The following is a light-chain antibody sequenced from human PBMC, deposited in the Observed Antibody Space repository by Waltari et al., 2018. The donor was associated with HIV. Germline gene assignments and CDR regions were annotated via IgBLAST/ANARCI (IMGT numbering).Light chain of an antibody. CDR2: SDN. Sequence: QSVLTQAPSASGTPGQRVIISCSGSSSNIGRNTVSWDQQLPGTAPNLLIFSDNRRPSGIPERFSGSKSGTSASLAISGLQIEDEGDYFCATWDGSLNGVFGGGTKLTVL. CDR3: ATWDGSLNGV. J-gene: IGLJ3*02. CDR1: SSNIGRNT. V-gene: IGLV1-44*01.